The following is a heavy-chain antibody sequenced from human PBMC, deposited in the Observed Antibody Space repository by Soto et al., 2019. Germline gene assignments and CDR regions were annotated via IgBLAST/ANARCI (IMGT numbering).Heavy chain of an antibody. Sequence: PGGSLRLSCVAPGFTFDGYDMYWVRQTPGKGLDWVLGISWSGLTVGYEDSVEGRFAISRDNAKSTLYLQMNSLRVEDTAWYYCAKAGEVRLRFLSAPNYFDYWGLGTLVTVSS. CDR1: GFTFDGYD. J-gene: IGHJ4*02. V-gene: IGHV3-9*01. D-gene: IGHD3-3*01. CDR3: AKAGEVRLRFLSAPNYFDY. CDR2: ISWSGLTV.